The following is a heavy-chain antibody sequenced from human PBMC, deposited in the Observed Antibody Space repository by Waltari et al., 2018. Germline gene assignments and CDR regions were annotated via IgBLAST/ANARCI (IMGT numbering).Heavy chain of an antibody. V-gene: IGHV3-7*01. CDR3: AGGSGWLIDY. CDR1: GFSFSTYW. CDR2: RKQEGSGK. D-gene: IGHD6-19*01. J-gene: IGHJ4*02. Sequence: EVELVESGGDLVQPGGSLRLSCAASGFSFSTYWMSWVRQAPGKGVEWVANRKQEGSGKYYVDSVKGRFAISRDNPKNSLYLQMNSLSAEDTAVYYCAGGSGWLIDYWGQGTLVTVSS.